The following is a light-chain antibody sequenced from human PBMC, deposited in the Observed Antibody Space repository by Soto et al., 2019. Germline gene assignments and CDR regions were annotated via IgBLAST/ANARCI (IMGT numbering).Light chain of an antibody. Sequence: DIQMTQSPSTLSASVGDRVTITCRASQSISSWLAWYQQKPGKAPKLLIYDASSLESGVPSRFSGSGSGTEVTLTISSLQPDDFATYYCQQYNSYSPKEVTFGPGTKVDIK. J-gene: IGKJ3*01. V-gene: IGKV1-5*01. CDR1: QSISSW. CDR3: QQYNSYSPKEVT. CDR2: DAS.